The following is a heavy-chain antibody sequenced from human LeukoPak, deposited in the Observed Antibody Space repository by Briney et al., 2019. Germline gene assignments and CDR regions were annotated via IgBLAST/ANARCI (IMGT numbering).Heavy chain of an antibody. CDR3: AKDQDDCGDSYDAFDI. D-gene: IGHD4-17*01. V-gene: IGHV3-30*18. J-gene: IGHJ3*02. Sequence: GGSLRLSCAASGFTFSSYGMHWVRQAPGKGLEWVAVISYDGSNKYYADSVKGRFTISRDNSKNTLYLQMNSLRAEDTAVYYCAKDQDDCGDSYDAFDIWGQGTMVTVSS. CDR1: GFTFSSYG. CDR2: ISYDGSNK.